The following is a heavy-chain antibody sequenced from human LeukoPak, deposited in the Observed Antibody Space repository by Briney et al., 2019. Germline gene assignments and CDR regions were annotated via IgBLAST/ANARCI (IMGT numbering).Heavy chain of an antibody. CDR2: IKSDGSGT. V-gene: IGHV3-74*01. J-gene: IGHJ3*02. CDR1: GFTLMGYW. CDR3: VREMATGVDAFDT. D-gene: IGHD5-24*01. Sequence: GGSLRLYRAPSGFTLMGYWMRWVRQVPGKGLVWVSRIKSDGSGTSYVDSVKGRFTISRDNAKNAVYLQMNSLRGEDTAVYYCVREMATGVDAFDTRRQGTMVTVFS.